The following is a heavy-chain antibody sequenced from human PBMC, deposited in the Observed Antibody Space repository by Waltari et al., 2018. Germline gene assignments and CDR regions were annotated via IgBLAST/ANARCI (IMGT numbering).Heavy chain of an antibody. D-gene: IGHD3-22*01. J-gene: IGHJ5*02. CDR3: ARDRGRGLYLDT. V-gene: IGHV4-4*02. CDR1: GDSVSNTYW. Sequence: QLQLQESGPGLVEPSGTLSLSCAVSGDSVSNTYWGSGVRQSPQKGLEWIGQVHGSGRSNYSPSLASRVTVSLDTSKNAFSLKVTSATAADTAVYYCARDRGRGLYLDTWGPGTLVTVSP. CDR2: VHGSGRS.